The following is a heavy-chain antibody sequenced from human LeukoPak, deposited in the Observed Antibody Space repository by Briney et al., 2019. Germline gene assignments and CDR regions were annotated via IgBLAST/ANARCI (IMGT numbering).Heavy chain of an antibody. CDR3: ARDSPLLTV. V-gene: IGHV3-23*01. J-gene: IGHJ4*02. CDR2: IGDDVVST. D-gene: IGHD3-9*01. Sequence: GGSLRLSCAASGFTFSSHAMSWVRQAPGKGLEWVSAIGDDVVSTYYAESVKGRFTISRDNSKNTPYLQMNSLRAEDTATYYCARDSPLLTVWGQGTLVTVSS. CDR1: GFTFSSHA.